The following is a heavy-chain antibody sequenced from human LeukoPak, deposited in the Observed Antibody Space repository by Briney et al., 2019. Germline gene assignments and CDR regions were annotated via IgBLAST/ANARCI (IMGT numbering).Heavy chain of an antibody. D-gene: IGHD3-22*01. CDR3: ARQAYGSSGYYYIY. CDR1: GGSISSSSYY. V-gene: IGHV4-39*01. CDR2: IYYTGTT. J-gene: IGHJ4*02. Sequence: PSETLSLTCTVSGGSISSSSYYWGWIRQPPGKGLEWIGSIYYTGTTYYNPSLKSRATISVDTSKNQFSLKLSSVTAADTAVYYCARQAYGSSGYYYIYWGQGTLVTVSS.